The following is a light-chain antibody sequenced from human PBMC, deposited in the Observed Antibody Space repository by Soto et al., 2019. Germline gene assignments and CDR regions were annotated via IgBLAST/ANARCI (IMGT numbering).Light chain of an antibody. J-gene: IGKJ1*01. CDR2: GAS. CDR3: QQYNNWLWT. Sequence: EVVMTQSPATLSVSPGERVTLSCRASQSINAHLAWYQQKPGQAPRLLIHGASTRATAIPARFSGSGFGTECSLTISSLRSKDLAVYYYQQYNNWLWTFGQGTKVEIQ. CDR1: QSINAH. V-gene: IGKV3-15*01.